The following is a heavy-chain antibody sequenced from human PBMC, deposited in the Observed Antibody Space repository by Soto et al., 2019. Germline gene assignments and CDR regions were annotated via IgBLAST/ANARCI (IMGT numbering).Heavy chain of an antibody. CDR1: GYTFTSYG. CDR2: ISAYNGNT. V-gene: IGHV1-18*04. D-gene: IGHD6-19*01. Sequence: GASVKVSCKASGYTFTSYGISWVRQAPGQGLEWMGWISAYNGNTNYAQKLQGRITMTTDTSTSTAYMELRSLRSDDTAVYYCARDEEPGAVATFDYWGQGTLVTVSS. J-gene: IGHJ4*02. CDR3: ARDEEPGAVATFDY.